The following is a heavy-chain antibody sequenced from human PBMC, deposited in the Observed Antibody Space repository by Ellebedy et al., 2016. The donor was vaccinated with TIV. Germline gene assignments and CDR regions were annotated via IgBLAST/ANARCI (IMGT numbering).Heavy chain of an antibody. CDR2: IIGNGDTT. V-gene: IGHV3-23*01. D-gene: IGHD5-18*01. CDR1: GFTFSDYA. CDR3: ATLRRAGYSGPGRRFED. J-gene: IGHJ4*02. Sequence: PGGSLRLSCDASGFTFSDYAMSWVRQAPGKGLEWVSAIIGNGDTTYYADSVKGRFIISRDNSKNTLYLQMKSLRAGDTAVYYCATLRRAGYSGPGRRFEDWGQGTLVTVSS.